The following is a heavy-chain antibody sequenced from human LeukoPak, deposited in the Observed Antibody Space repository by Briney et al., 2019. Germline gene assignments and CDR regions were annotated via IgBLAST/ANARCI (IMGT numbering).Heavy chain of an antibody. J-gene: IGHJ4*02. CDR2: IDTSSTTM. V-gene: IGHV3-48*04. CDR3: ARSEAIRGYRYGLDY. Sequence: PGGSLRLSCAASGLTFSKYSMTWVRQAPGKGLEWVSFIDTSSTTMYYTDSVKGRFTISRDNAKNSLYLQMDSLRAEDTAVYYCARSEAIRGYRYGLDYWGQGTLVTVSS. D-gene: IGHD5-18*01. CDR1: GLTFSKYS.